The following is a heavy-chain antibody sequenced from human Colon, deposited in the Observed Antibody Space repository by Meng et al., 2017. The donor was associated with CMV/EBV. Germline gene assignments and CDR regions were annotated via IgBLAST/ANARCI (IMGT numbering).Heavy chain of an antibody. Sequence: CAASGFSFRGYGMHWVRQAPGRGLEWVASVWYDGSKTFHSESVKGRFTISRDNSKNTLYLQMNSLRVEDTALYYCARVRNSVVHFDHWGRGTLVTVSS. D-gene: IGHD2-15*01. CDR3: ARVRNSVVHFDH. V-gene: IGHV3-33*01. CDR2: VWYDGSKT. J-gene: IGHJ2*01. CDR1: GFSFRGYG.